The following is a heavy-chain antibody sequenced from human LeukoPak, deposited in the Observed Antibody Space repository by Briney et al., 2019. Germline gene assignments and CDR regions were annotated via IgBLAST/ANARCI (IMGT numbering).Heavy chain of an antibody. CDR3: ARAMTTMGFDP. CDR1: GGTFSSYA. D-gene: IGHD4-17*01. J-gene: IGHJ5*02. CDR2: IIPILGIA. V-gene: IGHV1-69*04. Sequence: ASVKVSCKASGGTFSSYAISWVRQAPGQGLEWMGRIIPILGIANYAQKFQGRVTITADKSTSTAYMELSSLRSEDTAVYYCARAMTTMGFDPWGQGTLVTVSS.